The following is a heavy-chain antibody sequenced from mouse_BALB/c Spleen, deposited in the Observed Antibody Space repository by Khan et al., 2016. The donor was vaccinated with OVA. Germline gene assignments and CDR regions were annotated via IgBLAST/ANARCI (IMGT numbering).Heavy chain of an antibody. CDR3: TRLAYYYDSEGFAY. V-gene: IGHV5-6*01. J-gene: IGHJ3*01. D-gene: IGHD1-1*01. CDR1: GFTFSTYG. Sequence: EVVLVESGGDLVKPGGSLKLSCAASGFTFSTYGMSWVRQAPDKRLEWVATVSTGGSYTYYPDSVKGRFTISRDNAKNTLYLQMSGLRSEDTAMFYCTRLAYYYDSEGFAYWGQGTLVTVSA. CDR2: VSTGGSYT.